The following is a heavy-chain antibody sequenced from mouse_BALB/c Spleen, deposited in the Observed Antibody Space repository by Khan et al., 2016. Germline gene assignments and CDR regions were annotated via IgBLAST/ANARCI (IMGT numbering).Heavy chain of an antibody. V-gene: IGHV3-8*02. D-gene: IGHD2-10*01. CDR2: ISYSGSP. J-gene: IGHJ2*01. CDR1: GDSITSGY. CDR3: ARASYGNYGHFDS. Sequence: VQLKQSGPSFVKPSQTLSLTCSVTGDSITSGYWNWIRKFPGNKLDYMGYISYSGSPYYNPSLKSRISITPATSESQYYLQLISVTTEDTATYYCARASYGNYGHFDSWGQGTTLTVSS.